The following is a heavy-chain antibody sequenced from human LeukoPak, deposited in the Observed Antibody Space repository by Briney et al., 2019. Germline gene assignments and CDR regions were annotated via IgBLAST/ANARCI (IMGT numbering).Heavy chain of an antibody. CDR1: GGSISSGSYY. CDR2: IDTSGST. Sequence: SQTLSLTCTVSGGSISSGSYYWTWIRQPAGKGLEWIGRIDTSGSTNYSPSLKSRVTISVDTSKNQFSLKLSSVTAADTAVYYCARVDDSSGLGAFDIWGRGTMVTVSS. J-gene: IGHJ3*02. D-gene: IGHD3-22*01. CDR3: ARVDDSSGLGAFDI. V-gene: IGHV4-61*02.